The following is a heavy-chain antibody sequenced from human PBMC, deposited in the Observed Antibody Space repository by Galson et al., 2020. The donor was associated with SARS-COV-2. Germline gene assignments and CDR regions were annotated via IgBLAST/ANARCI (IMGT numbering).Heavy chain of an antibody. CDR2: IYYSGST. Sequence: SETLSLTCTVSGGSISSYYWSWIRQPPGKGLEWIGYIYYSGSTNYNPSLKSRVTISVDTSKNQFSLKLSSVTAADTAVYYCARHGAYSMITFGGVIVGRYFDYWGQGTLVTVSS. V-gene: IGHV4-59*08. J-gene: IGHJ4*02. CDR1: GGSISSYY. D-gene: IGHD3-16*02. CDR3: ARHGAYSMITFGGVIVGRYFDY.